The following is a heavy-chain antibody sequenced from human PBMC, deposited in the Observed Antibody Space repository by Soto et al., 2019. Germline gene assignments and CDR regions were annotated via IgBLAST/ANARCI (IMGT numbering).Heavy chain of an antibody. D-gene: IGHD3-3*01. CDR1: GYTFTSYG. Sequence: ASVKVSCKASGYTFTSYGISWVRQAPGQGLEWMGWISAYNGNTNYAQKLQGRVTMTTDTSTSTAYMELRSLRSDDTAVYYCAGESERLYYYFWRCYYRDYYYGMDAWGQGTTVTVSS. J-gene: IGHJ6*02. CDR2: ISAYNGNT. CDR3: AGESERLYYYFWRCYYRDYYYGMDA. V-gene: IGHV1-18*04.